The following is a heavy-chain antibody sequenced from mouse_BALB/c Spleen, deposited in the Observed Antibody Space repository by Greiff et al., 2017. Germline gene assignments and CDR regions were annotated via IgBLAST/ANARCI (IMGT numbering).Heavy chain of an antibody. CDR1: GFNIKDTY. J-gene: IGHJ4*01. CDR3: ARRGIPRCRDY. CDR2: IDPANGNT. Sequence: VQLQQSGAELVKPGASVKLSCTASGFNIKDTYMHWVKQRPEQGLEWIGRIDPANGNTKYDPKFQGKATITADTSSNTAYLQLSSLTSEDTAVYYCARRGIPRCRDYWGQGTSVTVSS. V-gene: IGHV14-3*02.